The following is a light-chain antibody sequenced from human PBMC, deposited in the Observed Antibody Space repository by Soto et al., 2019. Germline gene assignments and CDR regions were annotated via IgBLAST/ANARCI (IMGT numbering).Light chain of an antibody. CDR3: QQLNSYPLT. J-gene: IGKJ4*01. CDR1: QGISSY. Sequence: DIQLTQSPSFLPASVGDRVTITCRASQGISSYLAWFQQKPGKAPKVLIYAASILQGGVPSRFSGSGSGTEFTLTISSLQPEDFATYYCQQLNSYPLTFGGGTKVEIK. V-gene: IGKV1-9*01. CDR2: AAS.